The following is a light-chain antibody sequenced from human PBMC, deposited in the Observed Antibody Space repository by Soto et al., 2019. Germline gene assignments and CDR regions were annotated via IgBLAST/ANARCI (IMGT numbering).Light chain of an antibody. CDR1: QSVSSY. V-gene: IGKV3-11*01. CDR2: DAS. J-gene: IGKJ5*01. Sequence: EIVLTQSPATLSLSPGERVTLSCRASQSVSSYFAWYQQKPGQAPRLLIYDASNRATGIPARFSGSGSGTDFTLTINCLEPEDFAVYYCQQRSNGPLTFGQGTRLEIK. CDR3: QQRSNGPLT.